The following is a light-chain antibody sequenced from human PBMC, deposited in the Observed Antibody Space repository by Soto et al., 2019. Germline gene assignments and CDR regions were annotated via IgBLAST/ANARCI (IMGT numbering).Light chain of an antibody. CDR2: AAS. Sequence: DMHMTQSPSSLSASVGDRVTITCRASERINTYLAWYQQQPGKAPKLLIYAASSLQSGVPSRFSGSGSGTEFTLTISNLQPEDFATYYCQQANSPPLTFGGRTKVDI. CDR3: QQANSPPLT. CDR1: ERINTY. V-gene: IGKV1-12*01. J-gene: IGKJ4*01.